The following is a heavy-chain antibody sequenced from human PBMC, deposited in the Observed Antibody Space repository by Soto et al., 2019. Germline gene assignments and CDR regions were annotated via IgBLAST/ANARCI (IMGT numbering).Heavy chain of an antibody. D-gene: IGHD2-15*01. CDR2: ISKSGTTR. CDR1: GLTFSGKT. CDR3: ARDGASFDV. Sequence: EVLLVQSGGGLVQPGGSLRLSCAASGLTFSGKTMNWVRQAPGKGLEWVSYISKSGTTRYYAESVKGRFTISRDNAKNSLFLQMNSLRDEDTAVYYCARDGASFDVWGQGTLVTVSS. J-gene: IGHJ5*02. V-gene: IGHV3-48*02.